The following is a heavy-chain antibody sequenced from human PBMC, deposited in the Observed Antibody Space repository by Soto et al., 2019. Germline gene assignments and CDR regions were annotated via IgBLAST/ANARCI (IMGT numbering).Heavy chain of an antibody. D-gene: IGHD4-17*01. CDR1: GFSFSSYT. CDR2: ISGVGGST. Sequence: EVQLLESGGGLVQPWGSLSLSCAASGFSFSSYTMSWVRQAPGKGLEWVSAISGVGGSTHYSDSVKGRFPISRDNSRNPLYLLRNSLRAVDTAVYYCAKGPWGAVTLFDHWGQGTLVTVSS. J-gene: IGHJ4*02. V-gene: IGHV3-23*01. CDR3: AKGPWGAVTLFDH.